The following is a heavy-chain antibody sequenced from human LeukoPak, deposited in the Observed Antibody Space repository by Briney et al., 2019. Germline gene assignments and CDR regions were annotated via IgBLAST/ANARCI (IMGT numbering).Heavy chain of an antibody. CDR2: ICWNSGSI. D-gene: IGHD3-3*01. V-gene: IGHV3-9*01. CDR1: GFTFDDYA. Sequence: GGSLRLSCAASGFTFDDYAMHGVREAPGKGLEWVSGICWNSGSIGYADSVKGRFTISRDNAKNSLYLQMNSLRAEDTALYYCAKDIGYAFWSGSFDYWGQGTLVTVSS. CDR3: AKDIGYAFWSGSFDY. J-gene: IGHJ4*02.